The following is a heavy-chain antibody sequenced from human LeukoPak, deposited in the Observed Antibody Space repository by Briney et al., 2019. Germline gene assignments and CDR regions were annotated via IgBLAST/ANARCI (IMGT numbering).Heavy chain of an antibody. V-gene: IGHV3-48*02. CDR1: GFTFSNYN. CDR2: ISSTSSTV. Sequence: GGSLRLSCAASGFTFSNYNMNWVRQAPGKGLEWVSYISSTSSTVYYADSVKGRFTVSRDNAKNSLYLQMNSLRDEDTAMFYCARVGDGYSVNYFDCWGQGTLVAVSS. J-gene: IGHJ4*02. CDR3: ARVGDGYSVNYFDC. D-gene: IGHD5-24*01.